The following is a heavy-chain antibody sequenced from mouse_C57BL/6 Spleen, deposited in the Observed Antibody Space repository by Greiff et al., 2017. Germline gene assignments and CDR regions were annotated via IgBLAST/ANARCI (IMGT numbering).Heavy chain of an antibody. Sequence: VQLQQSGAELVKPGASVKISCKASGYAFSSYWMNWVKQRPGKGLEWIGQIYPGDGDTNYNGKFKGKATLTADKSSSTAYMQLSSLTSEDSAVYFCAINYYGSSYYFDYWGQGTTLTVSS. J-gene: IGHJ2*01. CDR3: AINYYGSSYYFDY. V-gene: IGHV1-80*01. CDR2: IYPGDGDT. CDR1: GYAFSSYW. D-gene: IGHD1-1*01.